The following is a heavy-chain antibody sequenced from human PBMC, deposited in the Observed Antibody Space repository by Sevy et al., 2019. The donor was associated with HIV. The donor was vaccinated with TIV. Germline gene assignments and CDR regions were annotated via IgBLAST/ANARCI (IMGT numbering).Heavy chain of an antibody. CDR2: IKRDGSEK. CDR1: GFTFSNYW. D-gene: IGHD2-2*01. V-gene: IGHV3-7*03. Sequence: GSLRLSWAASGFTFSNYWMRWVRQAPGKGLEWVAHIKRDGSEKYYVDSVKGRFSISRDNPKNSLYLQMNSLRAEDTAVYYCARDCSSTTCLWGLDVWGQGTTVTVSS. CDR3: ARDCSSTTCLWGLDV. J-gene: IGHJ6*02.